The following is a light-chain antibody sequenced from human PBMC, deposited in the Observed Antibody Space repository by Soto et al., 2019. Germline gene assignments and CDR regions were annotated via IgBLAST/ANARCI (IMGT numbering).Light chain of an antibody. CDR1: QSISSW. Sequence: DIQMTQSPSTLSASVGDRVTITCRASQSISSWLAWYQQKPGKAPKLLIYDASSLESGVPSRFSGSGSGTEFTLTISSLQPDDFATYYCQQDSTWTFGQGTKVDIK. CDR3: QQDSTWT. J-gene: IGKJ1*01. CDR2: DAS. V-gene: IGKV1-5*01.